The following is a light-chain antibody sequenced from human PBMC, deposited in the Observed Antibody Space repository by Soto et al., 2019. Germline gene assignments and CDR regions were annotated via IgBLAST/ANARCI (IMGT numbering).Light chain of an antibody. CDR1: DNIRNW. J-gene: IGKJ4*01. CDR3: QQYFRTPIT. CDR2: WAS. V-gene: IGKV1-5*03. Sequence: DFRMTQSPSTLSASVGDTVNITCRASDNIRNWLAWYHQKPGRAPRLLINWASTRDSGVPDRFSGSGSGTDFTLTISSLQAEDAAVYSCQQYFRTPITFAGGTKVDIK.